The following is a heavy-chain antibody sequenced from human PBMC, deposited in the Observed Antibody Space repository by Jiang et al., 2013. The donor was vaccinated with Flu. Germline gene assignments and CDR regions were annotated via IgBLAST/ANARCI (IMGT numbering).Heavy chain of an antibody. CDR3: ASPERGRPFDY. Sequence: GPGLVKPSETLSLTCTVSGGSISSSNYYWGWIRQPPGKGLEWIGTIYYSGSTYYNPVPQESSHHIHRHVQEPVLPEAEFCDRADTAVYYCASPERGRPFDYWGQGALVTVSS. D-gene: IGHD1-14*01. CDR2: IYYSGST. V-gene: IGHV4-39*01. J-gene: IGHJ4*01. CDR1: GGSISSSNYY.